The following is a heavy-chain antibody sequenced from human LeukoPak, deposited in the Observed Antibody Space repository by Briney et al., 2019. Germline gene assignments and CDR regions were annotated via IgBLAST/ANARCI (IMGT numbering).Heavy chain of an antibody. CDR1: GGSISSSSYY. Sequence: SETLSLTCTVSGGSISSSSYYWGWIRQPPGKGLEWIGSIYYSGSTYYNPSLKSRVTISVDSSKNQFSLKLSSVTAADTAVYYCAITAAYSSSWFYFDLWGQGSLVTVSS. CDR3: AITAAYSSSWFYFDL. CDR2: IYYSGST. J-gene: IGHJ4*02. D-gene: IGHD6-13*01. V-gene: IGHV4-39*01.